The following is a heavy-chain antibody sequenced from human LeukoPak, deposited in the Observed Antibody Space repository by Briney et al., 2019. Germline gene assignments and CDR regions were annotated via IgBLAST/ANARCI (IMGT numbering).Heavy chain of an antibody. Sequence: ASVKVSCKASSYTFINYGISWVRQAPGQGLEWMGWISTYNGNTDYAQKLQGRVTLTTDTSTSTAYMELRSLRSDDPAVYYCARTSRIAVAGTYFDYWGQGTLVTVSS. J-gene: IGHJ4*02. CDR1: SYTFINYG. CDR3: ARTSRIAVAGTYFDY. CDR2: ISTYNGNT. V-gene: IGHV1-18*01. D-gene: IGHD6-19*01.